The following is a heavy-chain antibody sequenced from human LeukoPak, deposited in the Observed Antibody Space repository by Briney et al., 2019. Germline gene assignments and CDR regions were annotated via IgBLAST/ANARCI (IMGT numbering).Heavy chain of an antibody. CDR1: GGTFSSYA. Sequence: GASVKVSCKASGGTFSSYAISWVRQAPGQGLEWMGGIIPIFGTANYAQKFQGRVTITADESTSTAYMELSSLRSEDTAVYYCASRDHLPYSYYYYGMDVWGQGTTVTVSS. CDR3: ASRDHLPYSYYYYGMDV. J-gene: IGHJ6*02. V-gene: IGHV1-69*13. CDR2: IIPIFGTA.